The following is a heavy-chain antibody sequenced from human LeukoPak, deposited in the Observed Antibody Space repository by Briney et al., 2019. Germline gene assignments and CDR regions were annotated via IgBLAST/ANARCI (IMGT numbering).Heavy chain of an antibody. Sequence: GGSLRPSCAASGFTFDDYGMSWVRQAPGKGLEWVSGINWIGGSTGYADSVKGRFTISRDNAKNSLYLQMNSLRAEDTALYYCARDRGGEWQLADYWGQGTLVTVSS. V-gene: IGHV3-20*04. CDR2: INWIGGST. CDR3: ARDRGGEWQLADY. CDR1: GFTFDDYG. J-gene: IGHJ4*02. D-gene: IGHD6-13*01.